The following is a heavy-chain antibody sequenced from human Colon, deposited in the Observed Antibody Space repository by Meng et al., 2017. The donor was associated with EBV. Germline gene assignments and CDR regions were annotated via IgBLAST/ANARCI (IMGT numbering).Heavy chain of an antibody. CDR1: GGSISSGNHY. D-gene: IGHD4-17*01. V-gene: IGHV4-31*03. CDR2: IYYSGST. Sequence: QLQESGPGLVKPSGXLSLTCPVSGGSISSGNHYWSWIRQHPGKGLEYIGYIYYSGSTYYNPSLKSRVIISVDTSKNQFSLRLNSVTAADTAVYYCASLYGDSSVWYLDLWGRGTRVTVSS. CDR3: ASLYGDSSVWYLDL. J-gene: IGHJ2*01.